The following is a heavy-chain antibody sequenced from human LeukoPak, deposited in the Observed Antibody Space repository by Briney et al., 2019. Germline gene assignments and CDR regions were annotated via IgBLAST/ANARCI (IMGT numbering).Heavy chain of an antibody. J-gene: IGHJ4*02. CDR1: GYTFTSYG. V-gene: IGHV1-18*01. Sequence: ASVKVSCKASGYTFTSYGISWVRQAPGQGLEWMGWISAYNGNTNYAQKLQGRVTITADESTSTAYMELSSLRSEDTAVYYCARGTGGDGYNYLDYWGQGTLVTVSS. CDR2: ISAYNGNT. D-gene: IGHD5-24*01. CDR3: ARGTGGDGYNYLDY.